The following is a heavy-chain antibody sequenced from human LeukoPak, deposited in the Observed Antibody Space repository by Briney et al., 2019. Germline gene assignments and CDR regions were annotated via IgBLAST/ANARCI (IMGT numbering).Heavy chain of an antibody. Sequence: GGSLRLSCAASGFIFSSYAMNWVRQAPGKGLEWVSAINDGGGRTYYADSVKGRFTISRDNSKNTLYLQMNSLRAEDTAVYYCASSVLSFGDYWGQGILVTVSS. CDR2: INDGGGRT. V-gene: IGHV3-23*01. CDR3: ASSVLSFGDY. J-gene: IGHJ4*02. D-gene: IGHD3-10*01. CDR1: GFIFSSYA.